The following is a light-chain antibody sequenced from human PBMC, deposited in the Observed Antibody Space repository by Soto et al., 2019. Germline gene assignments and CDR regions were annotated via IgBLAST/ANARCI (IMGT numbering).Light chain of an antibody. CDR3: SSFTTSSTLVV. CDR1: SSDVGGYNY. V-gene: IGLV2-14*01. CDR2: EVT. Sequence: QSALTQPASVSGSPGQSITISCTGTSSDVGGYNYVSWYQQHPGKAPKLVIYEVTKRPSGVSNRFSGSKSGNTASLTISGLQTEDEADYYCSSFTTSSTLVVFGGGTKLTVL. J-gene: IGLJ2*01.